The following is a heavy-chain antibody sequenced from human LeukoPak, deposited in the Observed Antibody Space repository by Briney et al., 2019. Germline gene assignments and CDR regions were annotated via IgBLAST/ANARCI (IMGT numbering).Heavy chain of an antibody. V-gene: IGHV3-74*01. D-gene: IGHD6-25*01. CDR2: ISGDGSST. CDR3: ARVAATPT. CDR1: GFAFSTYW. Sequence: GGSLRLSCAASGFAFSTYWMHWVRQAPGKGLVWVSGISGDGSSTDYADSVKGRVTISRDNAKNTLYLQMNSLRAEDTAVYFCARVAATPTWGQGTLVTVSS. J-gene: IGHJ1*01.